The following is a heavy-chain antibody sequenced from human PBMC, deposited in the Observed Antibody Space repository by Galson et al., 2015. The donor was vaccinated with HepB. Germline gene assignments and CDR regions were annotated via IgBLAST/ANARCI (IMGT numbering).Heavy chain of an antibody. D-gene: IGHD6-6*01. J-gene: IGHJ4*02. V-gene: IGHV1-46*01. CDR3: ARERDVGQSIAALTFDY. CDR2: INPSGGST. CDR1: GYTFTSYY. Sequence: SVKVSCKASGYTFTSYYMHWVRQAPGQGLEWMGIINPSGGSTSYAQKFQGRVTMTRDTSTSTVYMELSSLRSEDTAVYYCARERDVGQSIAALTFDYWGQGTLVTVSS.